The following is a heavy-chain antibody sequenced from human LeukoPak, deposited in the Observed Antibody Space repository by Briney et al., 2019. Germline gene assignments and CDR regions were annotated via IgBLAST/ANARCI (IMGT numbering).Heavy chain of an antibody. CDR3: ARGRVLRYFDWLPPLDP. Sequence: SETLSLTCAVSDDSFSSHYWTWIRQPPGKGLEWIGYISYIGSTNYNPSLKSRVTISVDTSKNQFSLKLSSVTAADTAVYYCARGRVLRYFDWLPPLDPWGQGTLVTVSS. D-gene: IGHD3-9*01. V-gene: IGHV4-59*11. CDR1: DDSFSSHY. CDR2: ISYIGST. J-gene: IGHJ5*02.